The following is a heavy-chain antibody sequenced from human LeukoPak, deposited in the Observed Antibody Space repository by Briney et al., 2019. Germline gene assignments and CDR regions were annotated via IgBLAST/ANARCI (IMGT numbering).Heavy chain of an antibody. D-gene: IGHD3-10*01. CDR3: AKISGWFGEFRYFDY. CDR1: AFTFSSYE. V-gene: IGHV3-48*03. Sequence: GGSLRLSCAASAFTFSSYEMNWVRQAPGKGLEWVSYISGSGSNIYYADSVKGRFTISRDNAKNSLYLQMNSLRAEDTAAYYCAKISGWFGEFRYFDYWGQGTLVTVSS. J-gene: IGHJ4*02. CDR2: ISGSGSNI.